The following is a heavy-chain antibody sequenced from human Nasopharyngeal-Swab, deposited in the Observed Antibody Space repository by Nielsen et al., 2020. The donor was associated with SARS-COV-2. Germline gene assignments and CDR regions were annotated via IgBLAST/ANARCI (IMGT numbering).Heavy chain of an antibody. Sequence: VRQMPGKGLEWVAVISYDGGNKYYADSVKGRFTISRDNSKNTLYLQTNSLTTEDSAVYYCARDEGARVLWFGELSTYYYYGMDVWGQGTTVTVSS. D-gene: IGHD3-10*01. J-gene: IGHJ6*02. CDR3: ARDEGARVLWFGELSTYYYYGMDV. CDR2: ISYDGGNK. V-gene: IGHV3-30*03.